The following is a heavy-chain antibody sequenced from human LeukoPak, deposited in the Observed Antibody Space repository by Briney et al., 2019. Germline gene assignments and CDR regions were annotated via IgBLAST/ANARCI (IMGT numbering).Heavy chain of an antibody. V-gene: IGHV4-4*02. Sequence: SETLSLTCTVSGGSITSIDWWSWVRQPPGKGLEWIGEIFHSGNTNYNPSLKSRVTISIDTSKNHFSLKLNSVTAADTAVYYCTRDSGSWTVDYWGQGTLVTVSS. J-gene: IGHJ4*02. D-gene: IGHD1-26*01. CDR1: GGSITSIDW. CDR3: TRDSGSWTVDY. CDR2: IFHSGNT.